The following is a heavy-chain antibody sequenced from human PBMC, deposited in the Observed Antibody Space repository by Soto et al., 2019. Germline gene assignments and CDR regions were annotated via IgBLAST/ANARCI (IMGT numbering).Heavy chain of an antibody. J-gene: IGHJ4*02. CDR1: GFSLSTSGVG. D-gene: IGHD6-19*01. CDR3: DLDHRVAGLGPFDY. Sequence: GSGPTLVNPTQTLTLTCTFSGFSLSTSGVGVGWIRQPPGKALEWLALIYWDDDKRYSPSLKSRLTITKDTSKNQVVLTMTNMDPVDTATYYCDLDHRVAGLGPFDYWGQGTLVTVSS. CDR2: IYWDDDK. V-gene: IGHV2-5*02.